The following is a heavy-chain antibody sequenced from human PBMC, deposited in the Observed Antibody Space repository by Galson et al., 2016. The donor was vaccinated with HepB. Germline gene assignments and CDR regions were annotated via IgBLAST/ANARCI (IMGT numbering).Heavy chain of an antibody. CDR2: IYHSGTT. J-gene: IGHJ4*02. CDR3: ARDLGDSYGEDY. CDR1: GDSISSSNW. D-gene: IGHD5-18*01. V-gene: IGHV4-4*02. Sequence: SETLSLTCAVSGDSISSSNWWSWVRQPPGKGLEWIGEIYHSGTTNYNPSLKSRVPISVDKSKNQFSLKLRSVTAADTAVYYCARDLGDSYGEDYWGQGTRVTASS.